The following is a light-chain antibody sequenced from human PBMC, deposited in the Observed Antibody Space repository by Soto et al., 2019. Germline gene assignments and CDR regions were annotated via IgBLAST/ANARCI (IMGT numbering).Light chain of an antibody. Sequence: QSVLTQPASVSGSLGQSIAFSCTGTSSDIGAYNYVSWYQQLPGKAPKLMIYDVTNRPSGVSDRFSGSVSGNTASLTISGLHPEDEADYYCSSYAGSTTVLFGGGTKLTVL. CDR3: SSYAGSTTVL. J-gene: IGLJ2*01. CDR1: SSDIGAYNY. CDR2: DVT. V-gene: IGLV2-14*01.